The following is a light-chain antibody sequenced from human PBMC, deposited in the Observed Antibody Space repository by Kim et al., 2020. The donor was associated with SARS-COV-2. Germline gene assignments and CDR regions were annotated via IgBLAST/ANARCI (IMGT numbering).Light chain of an antibody. V-gene: IGLV1-44*01. CDR1: NSKLGSFP. CDR3: AAWDASLNALV. Sequence: GRTVTISCSGGNSKLGSFPIDWYQPLQGAAPKRLIYHNDQRPSGVPDRFSGSKSGTSGSLAISGLQYEDEADYYCAAWDASLNALVFGGGTKVTVL. J-gene: IGLJ2*01. CDR2: HND.